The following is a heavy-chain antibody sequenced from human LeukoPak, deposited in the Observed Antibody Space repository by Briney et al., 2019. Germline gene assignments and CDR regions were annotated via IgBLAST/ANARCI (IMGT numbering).Heavy chain of an antibody. CDR2: IYSGGST. CDR1: GFTVNSNH. CDR3: ARGYITAPVYFEY. V-gene: IGHV3-53*01. Sequence: GGSLRLSCAASGFTVNSNHMSWVRQAPGKGLEWVSVIYSGGSTYYADSVKGRFTTSRDNSKNTMYLQMDYLRAEDTAVYYCARGYITAPVYFEYWGQGTLVTVSS. D-gene: IGHD3-10*01. J-gene: IGHJ4*02.